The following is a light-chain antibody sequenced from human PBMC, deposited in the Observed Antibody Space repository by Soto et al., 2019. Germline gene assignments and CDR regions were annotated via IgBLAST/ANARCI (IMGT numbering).Light chain of an antibody. Sequence: QSVLTQPPSASGTPGQRVTISCSGSSSNIGSNYVYWYQQLPGTVPQLLIYRNSERPSGVPDRFSGSKSGTSASLAISGLRSEDEADYYGAAGDDSLSGVVFGGGTKVTVL. J-gene: IGLJ2*01. CDR1: SSNIGSNY. CDR2: RNS. V-gene: IGLV1-47*01. CDR3: AAGDDSLSGVV.